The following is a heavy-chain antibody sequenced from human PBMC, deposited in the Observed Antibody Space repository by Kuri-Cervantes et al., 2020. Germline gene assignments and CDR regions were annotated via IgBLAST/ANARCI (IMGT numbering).Heavy chain of an antibody. V-gene: IGHV1-69*06. CDR3: AREALRYFDWLSDQRNYYMDV. D-gene: IGHD3-9*01. CDR2: IIPIFGTA. J-gene: IGHJ6*03. CDR1: GGTFNSYA. Sequence: SVKVSCKASGGTFNSYAISWVRQAPGQGLEWMGGIIPIFGTANYAQKFQGRVTITADKSTSTAYMELSSLRSEDTAVYYCAREALRYFDWLSDQRNYYMDVWGKGTTVTVSS.